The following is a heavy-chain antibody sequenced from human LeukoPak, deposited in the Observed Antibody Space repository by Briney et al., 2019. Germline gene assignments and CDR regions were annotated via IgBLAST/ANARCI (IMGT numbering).Heavy chain of an antibody. Sequence: PGRSLRLSCAASGFTFSSYWMSWVRQAPGKGLEWVANIKQDGSEKYYVDSVKGRFTISRDNAKNSLYLQMNSLRAEDTAVYYCAKVGVTMVRGVIITNYFDYWGQGTLVTVSS. CDR1: GFTFSSYW. V-gene: IGHV3-7*01. D-gene: IGHD3-10*01. J-gene: IGHJ4*02. CDR3: AKVGVTMVRGVIITNYFDY. CDR2: IKQDGSEK.